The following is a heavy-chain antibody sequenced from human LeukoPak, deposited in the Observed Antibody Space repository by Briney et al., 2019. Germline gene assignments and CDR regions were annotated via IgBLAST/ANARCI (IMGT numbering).Heavy chain of an antibody. Sequence: ASVKVSCKASGYTFTSYDINWVRQATGQGLEWMGWMNPNSGNTGYAQKFQGRVTMTRNTSISTAYMELSSLGSEDTAVYYCARSRGYSYGSHFGMDVWGQGTTVTVSS. CDR1: GYTFTSYD. V-gene: IGHV1-8*01. CDR3: ARSRGYSYGSHFGMDV. J-gene: IGHJ6*02. D-gene: IGHD5-18*01. CDR2: MNPNSGNT.